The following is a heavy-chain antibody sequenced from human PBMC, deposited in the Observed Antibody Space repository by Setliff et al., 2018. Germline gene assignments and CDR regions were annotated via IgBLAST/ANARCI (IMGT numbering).Heavy chain of an antibody. J-gene: IGHJ3*02. V-gene: IGHV4-39*07. Sequence: SETLSLTCTVSGGSISSSSHYWGWIRQPPGKGLEWIGSIYYTGSTYYNPSLKSRVTMSVDTSKRQFSLKLGSATAADTAVYYCARVYGENDLPDIWGQGTMVTVSS. CDR3: ARVYGENDLPDI. D-gene: IGHD4-17*01. CDR1: GGSISSSSHY. CDR2: IYYTGST.